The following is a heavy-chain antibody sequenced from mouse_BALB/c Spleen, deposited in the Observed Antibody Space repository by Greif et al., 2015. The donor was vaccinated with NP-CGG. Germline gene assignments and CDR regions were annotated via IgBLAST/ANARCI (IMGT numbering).Heavy chain of an antibody. J-gene: IGHJ4*01. CDR2: ISNGGGST. V-gene: IGHV5-12-2*01. Sequence: EVKVVESGGGLVQPGGSLKLSCAASGFTFSSYTMSWVRQTPEKRLEWVAYISNGGGSTYYPDTVKGRFTISRDNAKNTLYLQMSSLKSEDTAMYYCARVPYGNYLDYWGQGTSVTVSS. CDR1: GFTFSSYT. D-gene: IGHD2-1*01. CDR3: ARVPYGNYLDY.